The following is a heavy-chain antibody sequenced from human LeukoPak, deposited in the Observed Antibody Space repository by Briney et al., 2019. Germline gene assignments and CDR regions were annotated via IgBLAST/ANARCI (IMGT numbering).Heavy chain of an antibody. J-gene: IGHJ4*02. CDR3: AKPFYAIGVVIYYFDY. Sequence: GGSLRLSCAASGFTFSSYGMHWVRQAPGKGLEWVAFIRYDGSNKYYADSVKGRFTISRDNSKNTLYLQMNSLRAEDTAVYYCAKPFYAIGVVIYYFDYWGQGTLVTVSS. V-gene: IGHV3-30*02. D-gene: IGHD3-3*01. CDR2: IRYDGSNK. CDR1: GFTFSSYG.